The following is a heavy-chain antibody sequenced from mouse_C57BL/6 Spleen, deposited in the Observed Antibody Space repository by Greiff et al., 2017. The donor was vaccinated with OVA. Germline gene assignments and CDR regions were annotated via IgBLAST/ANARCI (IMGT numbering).Heavy chain of an antibody. J-gene: IGHJ4*01. CDR1: GFTFSDYG. Sequence: EVQLVESGGGLVKPGGSLKLSCAASGFTFSDYGMHWVRQAPEKGLEWVAYISSGSSTIYYADTVKGRFTISRDNAKNTLFLQMTSLRSEDTAMYYCARGSPNWDYAMDYWGQGTSVTVSS. CDR2: ISSGSSTI. D-gene: IGHD4-1*01. CDR3: ARGSPNWDYAMDY. V-gene: IGHV5-17*01.